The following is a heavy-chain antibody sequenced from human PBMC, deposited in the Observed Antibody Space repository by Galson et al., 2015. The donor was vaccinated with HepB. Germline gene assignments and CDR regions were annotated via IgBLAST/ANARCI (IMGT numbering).Heavy chain of an antibody. CDR1: GFTVSSNY. CDR2: IYSGGST. J-gene: IGHJ6*02. V-gene: IGHV3-66*02. Sequence: SLRLSCAASGFTVSSNYMSWVRQAPGKGLEWVSVIYSGGSTYYADSVKGRFTISRDNSKNTLYLQMNSLRAEDTAVYYCAKHQDYGDYPPPMDVWGQGTTVTVSS. CDR3: AKHQDYGDYPPPMDV. D-gene: IGHD4-17*01.